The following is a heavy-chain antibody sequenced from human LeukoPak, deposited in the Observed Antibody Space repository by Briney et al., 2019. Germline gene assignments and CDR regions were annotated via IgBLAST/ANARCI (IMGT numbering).Heavy chain of an antibody. CDR3: AREGSSSWYVDY. CDR1: GFTFSDYY. J-gene: IGHJ4*02. CDR2: SSGSSI. D-gene: IGHD6-13*01. Sequence: GGSLRLSCAASGFTFSDYYMSWIRQAPGKGLEWVSYSSGSSIYYADFVKGRFTISRDNAKNSPYLQMNSLRAEDTAVYYCAREGSSSWYVDYWGQGTLVTVSS. V-gene: IGHV3-11*01.